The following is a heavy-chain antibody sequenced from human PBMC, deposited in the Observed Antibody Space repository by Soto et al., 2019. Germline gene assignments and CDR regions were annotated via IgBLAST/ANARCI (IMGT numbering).Heavy chain of an antibody. D-gene: IGHD2-15*01. V-gene: IGHV1-69*12. CDR2: IVPIVDTA. Sequence: QVQLVQSGAEVRQPASSVKVSCKTSGGTFSSYAISWVRQAPGQGLEWMGGIVPIVDTATYAQKFQGRVTITADDSTSTAYMELSRLRSDETAVYYWVRVVAIPGHPDYWGQGTLVTVSS. CDR3: VRVVAIPGHPDY. CDR1: GGTFSSYA. J-gene: IGHJ4*02.